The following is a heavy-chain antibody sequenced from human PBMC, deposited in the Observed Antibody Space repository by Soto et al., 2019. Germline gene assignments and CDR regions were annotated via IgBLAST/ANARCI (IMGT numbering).Heavy chain of an antibody. CDR3: AKDSCSSTSCSYGGFDI. CDR2: ISGSGCSA. V-gene: IGHV3-23*02. Sequence: GGSLRLSCAASGFTFSNYAMSWVRQAPGKGLEWVSVISGSGCSAYYGDSVKGRFTISRDNSKNTVYLQMNSLRAEDTAVYYCAKDSCSSTSCSYGGFDIWGQGTMVTVSS. CDR1: GFTFSNYA. D-gene: IGHD2-2*01. J-gene: IGHJ3*02.